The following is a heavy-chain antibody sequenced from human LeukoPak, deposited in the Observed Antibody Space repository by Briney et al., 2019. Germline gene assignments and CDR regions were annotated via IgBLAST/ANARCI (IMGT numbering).Heavy chain of an antibody. V-gene: IGHV4-61*02. CDR2: IYTSGST. J-gene: IGHJ6*03. CDR3: ARDEIAVADSRYMDV. D-gene: IGHD6-19*01. Sequence: PSETLSLTCTVSGGSISSGSYYWSWIRQPAGKGLEWIGRIYTSGSTNYNPSLKSRVTISVDTSKNQFSLKLSSVTAADTAVYYCARDEIAVADSRYMDVWGKGTTVTVSS. CDR1: GGSISSGSYY.